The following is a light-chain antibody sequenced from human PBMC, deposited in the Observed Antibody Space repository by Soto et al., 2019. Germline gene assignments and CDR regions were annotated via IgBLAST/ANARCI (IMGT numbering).Light chain of an antibody. J-gene: IGKJ5*01. CDR2: GAS. V-gene: IGKV3-15*01. CDR1: KSVNSK. CDR3: QQYNNWPPST. Sequence: GMTKYQPTLSVSRGGRDIVSCRASKSVNSKLAWYQQKPGQAPRLLIYGASTRATGIPARFSGSGSGTEFTLTVSSLQSGDVAVYYCQQYNNWPPSTVGQGTDWRL.